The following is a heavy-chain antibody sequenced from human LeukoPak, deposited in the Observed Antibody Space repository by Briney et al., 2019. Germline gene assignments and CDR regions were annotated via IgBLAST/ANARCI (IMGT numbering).Heavy chain of an antibody. V-gene: IGHV4-30-2*01. CDR3: ARGDLDAFDI. CDR1: GGSISSGGYS. D-gene: IGHD5-24*01. CDR2: IYHSGST. Sequence: SETLSVTCAVSGGSISSGGYSWSWIRQPPGKGLEWIGYIYHSGSTYYNPSLKSRVTISVDRSKNQFSLKLSSVTAADTAVYYCARGDLDAFDIWGQGTMVTVSS. J-gene: IGHJ3*02.